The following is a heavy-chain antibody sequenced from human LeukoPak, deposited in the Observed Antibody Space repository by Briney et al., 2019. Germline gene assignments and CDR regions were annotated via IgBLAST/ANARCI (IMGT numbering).Heavy chain of an antibody. Sequence: SETLSLTCTVSGGSISSYYWSWIRQPPGKGLEWIGYIYYSGSTNYNPSLKSRVTISVDTSKNQFSLKLSSVTAADTAVYYCARGAPYYDFWSGYLGAIYYYYYMDVWGKGTTVTVSS. D-gene: IGHD3-3*01. CDR2: IYYSGST. V-gene: IGHV4-59*01. J-gene: IGHJ6*03. CDR1: GGSISSYY. CDR3: ARGAPYYDFWSGYLGAIYYYYYMDV.